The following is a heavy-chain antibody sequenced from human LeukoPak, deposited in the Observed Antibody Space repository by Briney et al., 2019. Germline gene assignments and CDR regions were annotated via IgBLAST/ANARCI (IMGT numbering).Heavy chain of an antibody. CDR2: IWYDGSNK. CDR1: GFTFSSYG. J-gene: IGHJ5*02. V-gene: IGHV3-33*01. D-gene: IGHD3-9*01. CDR3: ARAPGGPLRYFDWPPDP. Sequence: GGSLRLSCAASGFTFSSYGMHWVRQAPGKGLVWVVVIWYDGSNKYYADSVKGRFTISRDNSKNTLYLQMNSLSAEDTAVYYCARAPGGPLRYFDWPPDPWGQGTLVTVSS.